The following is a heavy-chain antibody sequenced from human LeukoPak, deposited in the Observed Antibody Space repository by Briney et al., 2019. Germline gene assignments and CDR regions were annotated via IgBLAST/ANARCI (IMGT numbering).Heavy chain of an antibody. CDR3: ARELSWSGRDY. D-gene: IGHD3-3*01. J-gene: IGHJ4*02. CDR1: GFTFSVHW. V-gene: IGHV3-7*01. CDR2: IKPDGSEK. Sequence: PGGSLRLSCAASGFTFSVHWMSWVRQAPGKRLEWVANIKPDGSEKNYVDSVKGRFTISIDNAKNSLYLQMNSLRVEDTAVYWCARELSWSGRDYWGQGTLVTVSS.